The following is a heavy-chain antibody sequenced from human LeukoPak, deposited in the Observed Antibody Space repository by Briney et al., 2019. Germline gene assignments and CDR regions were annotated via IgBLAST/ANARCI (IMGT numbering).Heavy chain of an antibody. Sequence: APVRVSCTPSGRTFSSYAISWVRQAPGQGLEWRRGIITIFGTANYAQKFQGRVTITTDESTSTAYMELSSLRSEDTAVYYCAREMGNAFDIWGQGTMVTVSS. CDR1: GRTFSSYA. V-gene: IGHV1-69*05. J-gene: IGHJ3*02. CDR2: IITIFGTA. D-gene: IGHD7-27*01. CDR3: AREMGNAFDI.